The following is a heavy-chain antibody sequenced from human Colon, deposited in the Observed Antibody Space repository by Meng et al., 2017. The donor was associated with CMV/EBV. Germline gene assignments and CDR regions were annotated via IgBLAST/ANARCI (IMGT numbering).Heavy chain of an antibody. CDR3: ARGRDAYTIRL. CDR1: GDSLSTGIYY. V-gene: IGHV4-31*03. Sequence: TCTVSGDSLSTGIYYWPWIRQHPEKVLEWIGCIHYSGTTHYNPSLQSRAAISGDTSKNQFSLSLNSVTAADTAVYYCARGRDAYTIRLWGQGTLVTVSS. D-gene: IGHD5-24*01. J-gene: IGHJ4*02. CDR2: IHYSGTT.